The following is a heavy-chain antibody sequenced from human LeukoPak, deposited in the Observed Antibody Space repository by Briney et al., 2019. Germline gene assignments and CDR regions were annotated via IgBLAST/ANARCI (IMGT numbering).Heavy chain of an antibody. Sequence: GGSLRLSCAASGFTFSSYAMSWVRQAPGKGLEWVSGISGRGGSTYYADSVKGRFTSSRDNSKNTLYLQMNSLRAEDTAVYYCAKDYTAFFDYWGQGILVTVSS. J-gene: IGHJ4*02. CDR3: AKDYTAFFDY. CDR2: ISGRGGST. D-gene: IGHD3-16*01. V-gene: IGHV3-23*01. CDR1: GFTFSSYA.